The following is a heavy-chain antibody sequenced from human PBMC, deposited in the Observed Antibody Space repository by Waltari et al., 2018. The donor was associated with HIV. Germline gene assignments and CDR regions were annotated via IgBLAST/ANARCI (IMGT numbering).Heavy chain of an antibody. Sequence: QVQLQESGPGLVKPSETLSLTCSVSGGSISSYYWSWIRQPAGKGPEWNGRIYPSGSTHDSPSLKSRVTPSVDTSKNQSSLKLMSVIAADTAMYYCARGAGELQGRAFDYWGQGTLVTVSS. CDR3: ARGAGELQGRAFDY. CDR1: GGSISSYY. CDR2: IYPSGST. V-gene: IGHV4-4*07. J-gene: IGHJ4*02. D-gene: IGHD1-7*01.